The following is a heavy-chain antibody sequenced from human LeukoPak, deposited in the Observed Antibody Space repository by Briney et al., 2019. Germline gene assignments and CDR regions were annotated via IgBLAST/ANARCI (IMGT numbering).Heavy chain of an antibody. CDR1: GFTFSSYW. D-gene: IGHD3-22*01. J-gene: IGHJ4*02. V-gene: IGHV3-74*01. Sequence: GGSLRLSCAASGFTFSSYWMHWVRQAPGKGLVWVSRINSDGSSTSYADSVKGRFTISRDNAKNTLYLQMNSLRAEDTAVYYCAAVDSSGNYYFDYWGQGTLVTVSS. CDR2: INSDGSST. CDR3: AAVDSSGNYYFDY.